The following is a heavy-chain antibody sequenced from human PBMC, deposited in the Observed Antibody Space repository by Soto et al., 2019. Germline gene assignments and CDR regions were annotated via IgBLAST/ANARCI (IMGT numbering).Heavy chain of an antibody. CDR3: AHIVVAGLGYYFEY. D-gene: IGHD6-19*01. CDR1: GFSLSSTRMA. CDR2: IYWDDDK. V-gene: IGHV2-5*02. Sequence: QITLKESGPTLVKPTQTLTLTCTFSGFSLSSTRMAVGWIRQPPGKALEWLALIYWDDDKRYSPFLKSRLTITKDTSKNQVVLTMSNMEPVDTARYYCAHIVVAGLGYYFEYWGQGTLVTVSS. J-gene: IGHJ4*02.